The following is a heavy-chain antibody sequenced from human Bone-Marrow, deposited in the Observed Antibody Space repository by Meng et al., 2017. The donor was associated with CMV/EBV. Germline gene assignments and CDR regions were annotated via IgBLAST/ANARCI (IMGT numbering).Heavy chain of an antibody. CDR3: ARLLGYCSSTSCQFDP. Sequence: SETLSLTCAVYGGSFSGYYWSWIRQHPGKGLEWIGYIYYSGSTYYNPSLKSRVTISVDTSKNQFSLKLSSVTAADTAVYYCARLLGYCSSTSCQFDPWGQGTRVTVSS. D-gene: IGHD2-2*01. CDR1: GGSFSGYY. CDR2: IYYSGST. V-gene: IGHV4-31*11. J-gene: IGHJ5*02.